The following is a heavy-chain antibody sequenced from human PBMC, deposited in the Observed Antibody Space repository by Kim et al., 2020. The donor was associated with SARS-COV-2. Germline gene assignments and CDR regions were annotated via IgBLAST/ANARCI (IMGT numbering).Heavy chain of an antibody. D-gene: IGHD3-10*01. CDR1: GFTFTSSA. CDR2: IVVGSGNT. J-gene: IGHJ3*02. CDR3: AAARGSGAFDI. Sequence: SVKVSCKASGFTFTSSAVQWVRQARGQRLEWIGWIVVGSGNTNYAENFQERVTKTRDMSTSTAYMELRSLRSEDTTVYYFAAARGSGAFDIRGQGTMVTVSS. V-gene: IGHV1-58*01.